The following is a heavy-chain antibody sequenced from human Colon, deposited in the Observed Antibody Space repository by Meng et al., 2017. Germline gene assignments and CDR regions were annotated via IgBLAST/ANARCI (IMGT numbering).Heavy chain of an antibody. CDR1: GYTFTGYY. V-gene: IGHV1-2*02. CDR2: INPNSGGT. D-gene: IGHD6-19*01. CDR3: ARDSSGWTPLDY. J-gene: IGHJ4*02. Sequence: ASVKVSCKASGYTFTGYYMHWVRQAPGQGLEWMGWINPNSGGTNYAQKFQGRVTMTRDTSISTAYMELSRLRSDDTAVYYCARDSSGWTPLDYWGQGTLVTVSS.